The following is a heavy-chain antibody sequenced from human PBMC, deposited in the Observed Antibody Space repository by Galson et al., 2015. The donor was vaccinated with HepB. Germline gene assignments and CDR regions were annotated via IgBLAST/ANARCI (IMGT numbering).Heavy chain of an antibody. D-gene: IGHD1/OR15-1a*01. CDR3: ARQTFDSRWNTYYYFDY. Sequence: ETLSLTCTVSGDSINSSPYYWAWIRQSPGKGLEWIGSIYYRGSVYYNPSLKSRLTMSVDTSNNHFSLKLTSVTAADAALYYCARQTFDSRWNTYYYFDYWGQGIRVTVSS. CDR2: IYYRGSV. V-gene: IGHV4-39*01. J-gene: IGHJ4*02. CDR1: GDSINSSPYY.